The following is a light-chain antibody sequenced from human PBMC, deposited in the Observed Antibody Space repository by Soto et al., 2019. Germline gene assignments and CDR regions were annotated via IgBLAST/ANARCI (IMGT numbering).Light chain of an antibody. CDR1: QSVSNN. V-gene: IGKV3-11*01. Sequence: EIVMTQSPATLSVSPGERATLSCGASQSVSNNLAWYQQKPGQAPRLLIYDASNRATDIPARFSGSGSGTDFTLTISSLEPEDFAVYYCQQRSNWPPFTFGQGTRLEIK. J-gene: IGKJ5*01. CDR3: QQRSNWPPFT. CDR2: DAS.